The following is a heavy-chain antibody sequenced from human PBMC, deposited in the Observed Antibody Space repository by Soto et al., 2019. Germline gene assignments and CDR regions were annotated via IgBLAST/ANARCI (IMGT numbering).Heavy chain of an antibody. V-gene: IGHV3-21*01. CDR3: TRDASRDSSARGWFDP. CDR1: GFTFRSFT. J-gene: IGHJ5*02. D-gene: IGHD6-13*01. Sequence: SLRLSCAAPGFTFRSFTMNWVRQAPGKGLEWASTISSNSAYIYYTDALRGRFTISRDNAKNSLHLQMNSLRAEDTAVYYCTRDASRDSSARGWFDPWGPGTLVTVSS. CDR2: ISSNSAYI.